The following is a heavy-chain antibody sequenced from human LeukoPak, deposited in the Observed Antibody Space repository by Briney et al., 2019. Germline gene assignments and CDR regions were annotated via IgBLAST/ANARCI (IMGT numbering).Heavy chain of an antibody. V-gene: IGHV4-59*08. D-gene: IGHD3-10*01. J-gene: IGHJ4*02. Sequence: PSETLFLTCTVSGGSISSYHWNWLRQPPGKGLEWIGYIFSTGSTNYNPSLKSRVTISLDTSKSQFSLRLTSVAAADTAVYYCVRRYGSGSYDKFDYWGQGTLVTVSS. CDR2: IFSTGST. CDR1: GGSISSYH. CDR3: VRRYGSGSYDKFDY.